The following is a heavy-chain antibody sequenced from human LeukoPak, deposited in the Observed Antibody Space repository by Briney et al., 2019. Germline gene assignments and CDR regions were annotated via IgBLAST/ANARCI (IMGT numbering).Heavy chain of an antibody. D-gene: IGHD3-16*02. CDR3: ARANMITFGGVIVLDAFDI. CDR1: GYTFTSYG. J-gene: IGHJ3*02. V-gene: IGHV1-18*01. Sequence: GASVKVSCKASGYTFTSYGISWVRQAPGHGLEWMGWISAYNGNTNYAQKLQGRVTMTTDTSTSTAYMELRSLRSDDTAVYYCARANMITFGGVIVLDAFDIWGQGTMVTVSS. CDR2: ISAYNGNT.